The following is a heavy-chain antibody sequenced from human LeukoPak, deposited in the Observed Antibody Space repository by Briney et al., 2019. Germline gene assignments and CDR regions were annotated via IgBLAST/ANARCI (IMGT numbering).Heavy chain of an antibody. CDR3: ANVPPGYGFVIDY. CDR2: INPHSGDT. V-gene: IGHV1-2*06. Sequence: WPSVKVSCXASGGTFSSYAISWVRQAPGQGLEWMGRINPHSGDTDYAQKFQGRVSMTSDTSIITAYMELSSLKSDDTAIYYCANVPPGYGFVIDYWGQGTLVTVSA. D-gene: IGHD5-18*01. J-gene: IGHJ4*02. CDR1: GGTFSSYA.